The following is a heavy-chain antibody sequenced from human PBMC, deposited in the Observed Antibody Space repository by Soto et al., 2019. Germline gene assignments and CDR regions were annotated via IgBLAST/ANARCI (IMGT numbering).Heavy chain of an antibody. CDR1: GYTFTSYG. CDR3: ARGTGLLWFGEIQFYYGMDV. V-gene: IGHV1-18*04. D-gene: IGHD3-10*01. Sequence: GASVKVSCKASGYTFTSYGISWVRQAPGQGLEWMGWISAYNGNTNYAQKLQGRVTMTTDTSTSTAYMELRSLRSDDTAVYYCARGTGLLWFGEIQFYYGMDVWRQGTTVTVSS. CDR2: ISAYNGNT. J-gene: IGHJ6*02.